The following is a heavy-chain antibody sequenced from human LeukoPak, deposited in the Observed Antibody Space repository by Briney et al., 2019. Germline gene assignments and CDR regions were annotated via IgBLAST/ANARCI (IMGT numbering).Heavy chain of an antibody. J-gene: IGHJ4*02. Sequence: SETLSLTCTVSGGSISSGLYSWSWIRQPPGKGLEWIGYIYQSGSTYYKTSLKSRVTISVDTSKNQFSLKLSSVTAADTAVYYCARDYYDSSGFSYFDSWGRGTLVTVSS. CDR2: IYQSGST. V-gene: IGHV4-30-2*01. CDR3: ARDYYDSSGFSYFDS. D-gene: IGHD3-22*01. CDR1: GGSISSGLYS.